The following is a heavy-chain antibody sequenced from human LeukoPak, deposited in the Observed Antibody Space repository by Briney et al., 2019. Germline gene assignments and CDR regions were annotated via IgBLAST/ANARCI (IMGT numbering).Heavy chain of an antibody. CDR2: ISYSGTT. J-gene: IGHJ5*02. D-gene: IGHD3-9*01. V-gene: IGHV4-39*01. CDR3: ARHPTGYPNWFDL. CDR1: GGSITTFPYN. Sequence: SETLSLTCTVSGGSITTFPYNWGWIRQPPGKGLEWIGTISYSGTTYYKPSLKSRVTMSMDTSKNQLSLNLRSATAADTAVYYCARHPTGYPNWFDLWGQGTLVIVSS.